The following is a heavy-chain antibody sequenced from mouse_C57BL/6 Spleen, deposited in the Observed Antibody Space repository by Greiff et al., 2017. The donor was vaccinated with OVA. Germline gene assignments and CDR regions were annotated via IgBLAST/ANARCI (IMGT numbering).Heavy chain of an antibody. Sequence: QVQLQQPGAELVRPGTSVKLSCKASGYTFTSYWMHWVKQRPGQGLEWIGVIDPSDSYTNYNQKFKGKATLTVDTSSSTAYMQLSSLTSEDSAVYYCARGEAVPFDYWGQGTTLTVSS. CDR1: GYTFTSYW. J-gene: IGHJ2*01. CDR2: IDPSDSYT. D-gene: IGHD3-3*01. CDR3: ARGEAVPFDY. V-gene: IGHV1-59*01.